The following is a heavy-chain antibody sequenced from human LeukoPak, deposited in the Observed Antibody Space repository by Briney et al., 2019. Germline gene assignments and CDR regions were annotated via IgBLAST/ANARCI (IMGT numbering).Heavy chain of an antibody. D-gene: IGHD6-13*01. CDR3: ARVNGGPSSSWYYYYYYYMDV. CDR1: GGTFSSYA. J-gene: IGHJ6*03. Sequence: SVKVSCKASGGTFSSYAISWVRQAPGQGLEWMGGIIPIFGTANYAQKFQGRVTITADESTSTAYMELSRLRSEDTAVYYCARVNGGPSSSWYYYYYYYMDVWGKGTTVTVSS. CDR2: IIPIFGTA. V-gene: IGHV1-69*01.